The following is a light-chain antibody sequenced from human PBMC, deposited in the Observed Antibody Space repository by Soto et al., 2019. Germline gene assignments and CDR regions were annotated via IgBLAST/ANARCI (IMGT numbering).Light chain of an antibody. CDR2: DAF. CDR3: RQRYNWPPT. CDR1: QSISNS. J-gene: IGKJ4*01. Sequence: TVLTQSPATLSLSPGERATLSCKASQSISNSLGWFQQKPGQAPRLLIDDAFNRATGIPARFTGSGSGSDFTLTISRLEPEDFGVYYCRQRYNWPPTFGGGTKVEIK. V-gene: IGKV3-11*01.